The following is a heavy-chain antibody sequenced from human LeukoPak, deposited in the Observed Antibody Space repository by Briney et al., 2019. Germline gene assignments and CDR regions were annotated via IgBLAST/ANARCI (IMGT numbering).Heavy chain of an antibody. V-gene: IGHV4-39*01. Sequence: SETLSLTCTVSGGSISSSTYYWGWIRQPPGKGLEWIGSIYYDGNTYYNPSLKSRVTISVDTSKNQFSLKLSSVTAADTAVYYCARHCWTSYYYMDVWGKGTTVTVSS. D-gene: IGHD3/OR15-3a*01. CDR3: ARHCWTSYYYMDV. CDR1: GGSISSSTYY. CDR2: IYYDGNT. J-gene: IGHJ6*03.